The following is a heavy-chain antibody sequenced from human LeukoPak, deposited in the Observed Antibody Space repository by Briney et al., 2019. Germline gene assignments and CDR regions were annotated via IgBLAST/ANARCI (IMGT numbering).Heavy chain of an antibody. V-gene: IGHV4-39*01. CDR1: GGSISSSSYY. CDR3: ARQYSDTSPFDP. D-gene: IGHD3-22*01. Sequence: SETLSLTCIVSGGSISSSSYYWGWIRQPPGKGLQWIGNIYYSGTTYYNPSLKSRVTIAVDMPKKQFSLKLSSVTAADTAVYYCARQYSDTSPFDPWGQGTLVTVSA. CDR2: IYYSGTT. J-gene: IGHJ5*02.